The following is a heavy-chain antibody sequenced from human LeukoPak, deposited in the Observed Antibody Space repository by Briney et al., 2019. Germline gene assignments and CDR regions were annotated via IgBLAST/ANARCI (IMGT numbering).Heavy chain of an antibody. J-gene: IGHJ4*02. CDR2: INPSGGST. V-gene: IGHV1-46*01. CDR3: ARGDPNTWTSV. Sequence: ASVKVSCKASGYTFTSYHMHWVRQAPGQGLEWMGIINPSGGSTNYAQKFQGRVTMTRDMSTSTVYMELRSLRSEDTAVYYCARGDPNTWTSVWGQGTLVTVSS. D-gene: IGHD1-1*01. CDR1: GYTFTSYH.